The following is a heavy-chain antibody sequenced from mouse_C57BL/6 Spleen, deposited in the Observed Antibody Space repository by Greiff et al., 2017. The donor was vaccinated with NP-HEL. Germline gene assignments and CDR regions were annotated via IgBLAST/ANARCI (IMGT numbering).Heavy chain of an antibody. CDR3: ARLEFGITTVVADY. J-gene: IGHJ2*01. CDR2: IDPNSGGT. D-gene: IGHD1-1*01. V-gene: IGHV1-72*01. Sequence: QVQLKQPGAELVKPGASVKLSCKASGYTFTSYWMHWVKQRPGRGLEWIGRIDPNSGGTKYNEKFKSKATLTVDKPSSTAYMQLSSLTSEDSAVYYCARLEFGITTVVADYWGQGTTLTVSS. CDR1: GYTFTSYW.